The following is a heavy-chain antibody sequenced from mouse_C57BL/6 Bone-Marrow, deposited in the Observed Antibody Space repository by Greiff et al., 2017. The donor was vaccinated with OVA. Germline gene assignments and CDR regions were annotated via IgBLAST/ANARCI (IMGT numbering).Heavy chain of an antibody. D-gene: IGHD1-1*01. CDR3: ARGYYGSRPFAY. V-gene: IGHV1-26*01. CDR1: GYTFTDYY. J-gene: IGHJ3*01. CDR2: INPNNGGT. Sequence: VQLQQSGPELVKPGASVKISCKASGYTFTDYYMNWVKQSHGKSLEWIGDINPNNGGTSYNQKFKGKATLTVDKSSSTAYMELRSLTSEDSAVYYCARGYYGSRPFAYWGQGTLVTVSA.